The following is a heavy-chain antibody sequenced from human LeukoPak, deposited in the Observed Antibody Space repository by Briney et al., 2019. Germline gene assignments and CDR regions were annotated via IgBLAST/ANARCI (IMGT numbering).Heavy chain of an antibody. Sequence: PGRSLRLSCASSGFTFINYAMHWVRQPPSRGREGVAVISYDGSNKYYADSVKGRFTISRDNYKSTLYLQMNRLRAEDTAVYYCARDHNYDSSGLDYWGQGPLVTLYS. D-gene: IGHD3-22*01. CDR1: GFTFINYA. CDR3: ARDHNYDSSGLDY. J-gene: IGHJ4*02. CDR2: ISYDGSNK. V-gene: IGHV3-30-3*01.